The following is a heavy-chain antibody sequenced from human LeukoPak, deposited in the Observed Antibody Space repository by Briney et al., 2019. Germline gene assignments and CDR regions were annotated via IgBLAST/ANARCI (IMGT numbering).Heavy chain of an antibody. CDR1: GYTLTELS. J-gene: IGHJ4*02. Sequence: ASVKVSCKVSGYTLTELSMHWVRQAPGKELEWMGGFDPEDGETIYAQKFQGRVTMTEDTPTDTAYMELSSLRSEDTAVYYCATAGGYYFDYWGQGTLVTVSS. V-gene: IGHV1-24*01. CDR3: ATAGGYYFDY. D-gene: IGHD3-10*01. CDR2: FDPEDGET.